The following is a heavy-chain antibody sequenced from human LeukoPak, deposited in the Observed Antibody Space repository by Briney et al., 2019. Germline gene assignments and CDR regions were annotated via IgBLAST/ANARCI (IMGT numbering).Heavy chain of an antibody. Sequence: GASVKVSCKASGGTFSSYAISWVRQAPGQGLEWMGGIIPIFGTANYAQKFQGRVTITADESTSTAYMELSSLRSEDTAVYYCAREGPLTGGLNFQDYWGQGTLVTVSS. V-gene: IGHV1-69*13. CDR1: GGTFSSYA. CDR3: AREGPLTGGLNFQDY. D-gene: IGHD1-20*01. J-gene: IGHJ4*02. CDR2: IIPIFGTA.